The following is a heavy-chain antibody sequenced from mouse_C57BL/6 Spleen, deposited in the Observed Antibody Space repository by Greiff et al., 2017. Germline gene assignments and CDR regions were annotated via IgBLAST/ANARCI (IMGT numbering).Heavy chain of an antibody. CDR2: IDPSDSET. J-gene: IGHJ4*01. Sequence: VQLQQSGAELVRPGSSVKLSCKASGYTFTSYWMHWVKQRPIQGLEWIGNIDPSDSETHYNQKFKDKATLTVDKSSSTAYMQLSSLTSEDSAVYYCARGFHYYGSSSYYYAMDYWGQGTSVTVSS. CDR1: GYTFTSYW. CDR3: ARGFHYYGSSSYYYAMDY. V-gene: IGHV1-52*01. D-gene: IGHD1-1*01.